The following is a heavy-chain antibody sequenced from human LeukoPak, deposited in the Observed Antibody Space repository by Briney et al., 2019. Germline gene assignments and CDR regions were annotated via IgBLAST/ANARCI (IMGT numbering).Heavy chain of an antibody. V-gene: IGHV1-8*01. J-gene: IGHJ2*01. D-gene: IGHD6-13*01. CDR2: MNPNSGNT. CDR1: GYTFTSYD. CDR3: ARGLGSFGYSWYFDL. Sequence: ASVKVSCTASGYTFTSYDINWVRQATGQGLEWMGWMNPNSGNTGYAQKFQGRVTMTRNTSISTAYMELSSLRSEDTAVYYCARGLGSFGYSWYFDLWGRGTLVTVSS.